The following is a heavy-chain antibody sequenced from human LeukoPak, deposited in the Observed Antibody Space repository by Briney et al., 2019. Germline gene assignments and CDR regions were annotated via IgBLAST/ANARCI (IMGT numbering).Heavy chain of an antibody. Sequence: SETLSLTCTVSGGSISSSSYYWGWIRQPPGKGLEWIGYIYYSGSTNYNPSLKSRVTISVDTSKNQFSLKLSSVTAADTAVYYCARHGKIAAAGTHWFDPWGQGTLVTVSS. J-gene: IGHJ5*02. D-gene: IGHD6-13*01. V-gene: IGHV4-61*05. CDR1: GGSISSSSYY. CDR3: ARHGKIAAAGTHWFDP. CDR2: IYYSGST.